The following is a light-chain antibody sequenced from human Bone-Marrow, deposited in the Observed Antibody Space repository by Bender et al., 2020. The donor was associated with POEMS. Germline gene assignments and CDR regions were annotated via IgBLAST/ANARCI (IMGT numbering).Light chain of an antibody. V-gene: IGLV1-47*01. CDR1: SSNIGSNS. Sequence: QSVLTQPPSASGTPGQKVTISCSGGSSNIGSNSVYWYQQFPGTAPKLLIYRNNQRPSGVSDRFSGSKSDTSASLAISGLRSGEEADYYCATWDDSLSGWVFGGGTKLTVL. J-gene: IGLJ3*02. CDR2: RNN. CDR3: ATWDDSLSGWV.